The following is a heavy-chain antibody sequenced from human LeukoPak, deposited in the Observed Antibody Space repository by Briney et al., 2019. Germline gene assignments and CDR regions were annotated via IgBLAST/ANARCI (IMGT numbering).Heavy chain of an antibody. CDR3: ARGPPPIEQWLVGRRGNWSDP. J-gene: IGHJ5*02. CDR1: GYTFTSYA. Sequence: GASVKVSCKASGYTFTSYAMHWVRQAPGQRLEWMGWINAGNGNTKYSQKFQGRVTITRDTSASTAYMELSSLRSEDTAVYYCARGPPPIEQWLVGRRGNWSDPWGQGTLVTVSS. V-gene: IGHV1-3*01. D-gene: IGHD6-19*01. CDR2: INAGNGNT.